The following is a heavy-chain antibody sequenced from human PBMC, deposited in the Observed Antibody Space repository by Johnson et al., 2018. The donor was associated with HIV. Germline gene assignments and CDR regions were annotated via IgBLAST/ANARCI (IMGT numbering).Heavy chain of an antibody. D-gene: IGHD6-19*01. J-gene: IGHJ3*02. Sequence: VQLVESGGGLVQPGGSLRLSCAASGFTSSSYWMSWVRQAPGKGLEWVANIKQDGSEKYYVDSVKGRFTISRDNAKNSLYLQMNSLRAEDTAVYYCARDFGYSSGWYRDDAFDIWGQGTMVTVSS. V-gene: IGHV3-7*01. CDR1: GFTSSSYW. CDR2: IKQDGSEK. CDR3: ARDFGYSSGWYRDDAFDI.